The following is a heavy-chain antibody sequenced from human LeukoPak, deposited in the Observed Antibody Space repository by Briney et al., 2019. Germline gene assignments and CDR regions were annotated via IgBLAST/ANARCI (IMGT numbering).Heavy chain of an antibody. V-gene: IGHV1-69*04. J-gene: IGHJ3*02. CDR1: GGTFSSYA. D-gene: IGHD3-3*01. Sequence: SVKVSCKASGGTFSSYAISWVRQAPGQGLEWMGRIIPILGIANYAQKFQGRVTITADKSTSTAYMELSSLRSEDTAVYYCARGKKSYDFWSGYDAFDIWGQGTMVTVSS. CDR3: ARGKKSYDFWSGYDAFDI. CDR2: IIPILGIA.